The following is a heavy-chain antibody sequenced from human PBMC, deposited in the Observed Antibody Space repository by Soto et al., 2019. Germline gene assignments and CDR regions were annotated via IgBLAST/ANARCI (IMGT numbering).Heavy chain of an antibody. V-gene: IGHV4-39*01. D-gene: IGHD2-15*01. J-gene: IGHJ6*02. CDR1: GGSISSSSYY. Sequence: TLSLTCTVSGGSISSSSYYWGWIRQPPGKGLEWIGSIYYSGSTYYNPSLKSRVTISVDTSKNQFSLKLSSVTAADTAVYYCARRGGGRYYGMDVWGQGTTVTVSS. CDR2: IYYSGST. CDR3: ARRGGGRYYGMDV.